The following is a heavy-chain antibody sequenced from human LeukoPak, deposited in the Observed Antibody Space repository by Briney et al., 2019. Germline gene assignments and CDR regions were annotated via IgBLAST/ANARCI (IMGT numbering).Heavy chain of an antibody. V-gene: IGHV4-39*07. CDR3: ARGSLYYDSSGYFKREAFDI. Sequence: QPSETLSLTCTVSGGSISSSSYYWSWIRQPPGKGLEWIGEINHSGSTNYNPSLKSRVTISVDTSKNQFSLKLSSVTAADTAVYYCARGSLYYDSSGYFKREAFDIWGQGTMVTVSS. CDR1: GGSISSSSYY. D-gene: IGHD3-22*01. CDR2: INHSGST. J-gene: IGHJ3*02.